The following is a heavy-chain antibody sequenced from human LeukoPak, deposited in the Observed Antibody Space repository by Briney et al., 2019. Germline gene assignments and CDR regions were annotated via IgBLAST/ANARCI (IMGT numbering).Heavy chain of an antibody. V-gene: IGHV3-23*01. CDR3: AKGNSGYYPYYFDY. CDR1: GFTFYSYA. CDR2: ISGSGGST. Sequence: PGGSLRLSSAASGFTFYSYAMSWVRQAPGKGLEWVSAISGSGGSTYYADSVKSRFTISRDNSKNTLYLQMNSLRAEDTAVYYCAKGNSGYYPYYFDYWGQGTLVTVSS. D-gene: IGHD3-22*01. J-gene: IGHJ4*02.